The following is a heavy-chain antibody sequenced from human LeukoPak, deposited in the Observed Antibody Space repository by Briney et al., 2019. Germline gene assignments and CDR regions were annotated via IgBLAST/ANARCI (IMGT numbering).Heavy chain of an antibody. V-gene: IGHV3-7*01. CDR1: GFSFSSYW. CDR3: ASTASLSY. CDR2: IMQDASEA. J-gene: IGHJ4*02. D-gene: IGHD6-6*01. Sequence: GGSLRLSCAASGFSFSSYWMTWVRQAPGKGLEWVANIMQDASEAHYVESVKGRFTISRDNAKSSLYLQLNSLRVEYTALYFCASTASLSYWGQGTLVTVSS.